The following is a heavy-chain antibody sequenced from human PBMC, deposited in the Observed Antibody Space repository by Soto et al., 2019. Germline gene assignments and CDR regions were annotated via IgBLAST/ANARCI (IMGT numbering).Heavy chain of an antibody. CDR1: GYSFTSYW. J-gene: IGHJ6*02. D-gene: IGHD3-10*01. CDR3: ARHGSSSTSNYYYYGMDV. V-gene: IGHV5-51*01. Sequence: GESLKISCKGSGYSFTSYWIGWVRQMPGKGLEWMGIIYPGDSDTRYSPSFQGQVTISADKSISTTYLQWSSLKASGTAMYYCARHGSSSTSNYYYYGMDVWGQGTTVTVSS. CDR2: IYPGDSDT.